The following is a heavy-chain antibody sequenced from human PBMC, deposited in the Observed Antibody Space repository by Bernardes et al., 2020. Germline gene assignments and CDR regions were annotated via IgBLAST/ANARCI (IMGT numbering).Heavy chain of an antibody. V-gene: IGHV3-23*01. CDR2: LSGSGDSP. Sequence: VGALILSCAASGFTFRSYAMSWVRQAPGTGLAWVSGLSGSGDSPNYAGSVKGRFTISRDTSKSTLYLQMNSLRAEDTAVYYCAKGRDSGYLVPFDYWGQGTLVTGSS. J-gene: IGHJ4*02. D-gene: IGHD3-22*01. CDR3: AKGRDSGYLVPFDY. CDR1: GFTFRSYA.